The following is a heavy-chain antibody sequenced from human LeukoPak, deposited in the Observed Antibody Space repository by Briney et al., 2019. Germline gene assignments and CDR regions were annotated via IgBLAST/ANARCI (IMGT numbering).Heavy chain of an antibody. D-gene: IGHD6-19*01. Sequence: GASVKVSCKASGYTFTSYAMHWVRQAPGQRLEWMGWINAGNGNTKYSQKFQGRVTITRDTSASTAYMELSSLRSEDTAVYYCARVGQWLDDYYFDYWGQGTLVTVSS. V-gene: IGHV1-3*01. J-gene: IGHJ4*02. CDR1: GYTFTSYA. CDR3: ARVGQWLDDYYFDY. CDR2: INAGNGNT.